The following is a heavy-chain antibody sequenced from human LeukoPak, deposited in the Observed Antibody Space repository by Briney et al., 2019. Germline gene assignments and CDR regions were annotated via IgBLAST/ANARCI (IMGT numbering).Heavy chain of an antibody. CDR3: ARYGGDSYDYSNYGSFDY. J-gene: IGHJ4*02. V-gene: IGHV3-9*01. CDR1: ALTFDDYA. CDR2: ITWNMDRT. Sequence: SLRPSCAVSALTFDDYAMRWVRQAPGKGLEWDSGITWNMDRTGYADSGKGRLSISRDHAKNSLYLQMNSLRAEDTAVYYCARYGGDSYDYSNYGSFDYWGQGTLVTVSS. D-gene: IGHD4-11*01.